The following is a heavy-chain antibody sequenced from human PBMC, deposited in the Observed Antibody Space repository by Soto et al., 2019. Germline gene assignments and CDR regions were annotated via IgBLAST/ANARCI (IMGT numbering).Heavy chain of an antibody. V-gene: IGHV3-30*18. D-gene: IGHD1-26*01. J-gene: IGHJ4*02. CDR2: ISYDGSNK. CDR1: GFTFSSYG. Sequence: GGSLRLSCAASGFTFSSYGMHWVRQAPGKGLEWVAVISYDGSNKYYADSVKGRFTISRDNSKNTLYLQMNSLRAEDAAVYYCAKDGGTTIGQIDDWGQGTLVTVSS. CDR3: AKDGGTTIGQIDD.